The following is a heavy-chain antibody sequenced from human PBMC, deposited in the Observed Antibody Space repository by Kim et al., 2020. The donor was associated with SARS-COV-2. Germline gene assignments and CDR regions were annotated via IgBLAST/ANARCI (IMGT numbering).Heavy chain of an antibody. D-gene: IGHD6-13*01. J-gene: IGHJ4*02. CDR3: AGSIAAAWD. V-gene: IGHV4-34*01. CDR2: INHSGST. Sequence: SETLSLTCAVYGGSFSGYYWSWIRQPPGKGLDWIGEINHSGSTNYNPSLKSRVTISVDTSKNQFSLKLSSVTAADTAVYYCAGSIAAAWDWSQGTLVTVSS. CDR1: GGSFSGYY.